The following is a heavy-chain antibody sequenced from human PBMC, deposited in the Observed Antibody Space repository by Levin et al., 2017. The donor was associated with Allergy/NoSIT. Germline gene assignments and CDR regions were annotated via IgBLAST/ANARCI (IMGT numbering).Heavy chain of an antibody. CDR1: GGTFSSNA. D-gene: IGHD2-2*01. CDR2: IRPIFGTA. CDR3: TMEANIVVLPAAGDSFDI. J-gene: IGHJ3*02. Sequence: EASVKVSCKASGGTFSSNALNWVRQAPGQGLEWMGGIRPIFGTADYAQKFQGRVSITADESTATAYLELSSLRSEDTALYFCTMEANIVVLPAAGDSFDIWGQGTLVTVSS. V-gene: IGHV1-69*13.